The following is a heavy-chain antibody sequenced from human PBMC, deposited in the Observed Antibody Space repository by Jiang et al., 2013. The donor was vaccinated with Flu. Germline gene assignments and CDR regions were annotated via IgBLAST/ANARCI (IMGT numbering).Heavy chain of an antibody. V-gene: IGHV1-3*01. J-gene: IGHJ4*02. CDR2: INAGNGNT. CDR3: ASPSDSSGYYGYLDY. Sequence: KPGASVKVSCKASGYTFTSYAMHWVRQAPGQRLEWMGWINAGNGNTKYSQKFQGRVTITRDTSASTAYMELSSLRSEDTAVYYCASPSDSSGYYGYLDYWGQGTLVTVSS. D-gene: IGHD3-22*01. CDR1: GYTFTSYA.